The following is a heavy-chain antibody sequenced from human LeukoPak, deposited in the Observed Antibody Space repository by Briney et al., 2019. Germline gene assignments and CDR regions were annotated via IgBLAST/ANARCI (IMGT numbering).Heavy chain of an antibody. Sequence: SETLSLTCAVYGGSFSGYYWSWIRQPPGKGLEWIGEINHSGSTNHNPSLKSRVTISVDTSKNQFSLKVRSVTAADTAVYYCARGPRYYYESSGYYYNYWGQGTLVTVSS. CDR3: ARGPRYYYESSGYYYNY. V-gene: IGHV4-34*01. D-gene: IGHD3-22*01. CDR1: GGSFSGYY. J-gene: IGHJ4*02. CDR2: INHSGST.